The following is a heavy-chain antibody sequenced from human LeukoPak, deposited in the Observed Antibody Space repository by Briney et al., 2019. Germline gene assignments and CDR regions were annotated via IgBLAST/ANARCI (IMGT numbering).Heavy chain of an antibody. CDR2: IIPIFGTA. CDR3: AKDFWGPSETIKNTYYYDEDDAFDI. CDR1: GGTFSSYA. Sequence: ASVKVSCKASGGTFSSYAISWVRQAPGQGLEWMGGIIPIFGTANYAQKFQGRVTITADESTSTAYMELSSLRAEDTAVYYCAKDFWGPSETIKNTYYYDEDDAFDIWGQGTMVTVSS. D-gene: IGHD3-22*01. V-gene: IGHV1-69*13. J-gene: IGHJ3*02.